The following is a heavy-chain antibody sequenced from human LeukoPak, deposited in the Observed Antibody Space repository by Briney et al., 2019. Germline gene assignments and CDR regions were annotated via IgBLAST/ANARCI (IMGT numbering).Heavy chain of an antibody. CDR1: GDSVTSGY. CDR2: IYDSGIT. Sequence: SETLSLTCTVSGDSVTSGYWSWIRQPPGKGLEWIGYIYDSGITDYNPSLKSRLTISVDTSNNQFSRNLSSVAAADTAVYYCAGRGQRYFRDWGQGILVTVSS. V-gene: IGHV4-4*09. J-gene: IGHJ1*01. CDR3: AGRGQRYFRD.